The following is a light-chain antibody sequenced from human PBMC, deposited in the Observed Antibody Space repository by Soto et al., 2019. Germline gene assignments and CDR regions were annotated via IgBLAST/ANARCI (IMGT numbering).Light chain of an antibody. CDR2: DAS. V-gene: IGKV3-20*01. J-gene: IGKJ3*01. CDR1: QSVSRSY. Sequence: ESVLTQSPGTLSVSPGERATLSCRASQSVSRSYLAWYQHKPGQAPRLLIYDASSRATGIPDRFSGNGSGTDFTLTISRLEPEDFAVYYCQQYGSSPLITFGPGTKVDIK. CDR3: QQYGSSPLIT.